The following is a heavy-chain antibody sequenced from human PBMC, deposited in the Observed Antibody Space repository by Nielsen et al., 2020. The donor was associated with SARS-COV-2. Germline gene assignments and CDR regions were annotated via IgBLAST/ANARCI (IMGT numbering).Heavy chain of an antibody. J-gene: IGHJ4*02. D-gene: IGHD5-12*01. CDR3: AKDIIPVATTHFDY. CDR2: ISWNSGSI. V-gene: IGHV3-9*01. CDR1: GFTFDDYA. Sequence: GGSLRLSCAASGFTFDDYAMHWVRQAPGKGLEWVSGISWNSGSIGYADSVKGRFTISRDNAKNSLYLQMNSLRAEDTALYYCAKDIIPVATTHFDYWGQGTLVTVSS.